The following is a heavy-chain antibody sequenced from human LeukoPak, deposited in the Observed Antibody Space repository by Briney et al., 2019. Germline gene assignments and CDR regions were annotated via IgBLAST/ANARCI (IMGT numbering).Heavy chain of an antibody. Sequence: PGGSLTLSCAASGFTFSIYSMHWVRQAPGKGLAWVSRIKSDGSSTSYADSVKGRFTISRDNAKNTLYLQMDSLRVEDTAVYYCARDYGSGSWGAFDIWGQGTMVTVSS. CDR3: ARDYGSGSWGAFDI. CDR2: IKSDGSST. D-gene: IGHD3-10*01. J-gene: IGHJ3*02. CDR1: GFTFSIYS. V-gene: IGHV3-74*01.